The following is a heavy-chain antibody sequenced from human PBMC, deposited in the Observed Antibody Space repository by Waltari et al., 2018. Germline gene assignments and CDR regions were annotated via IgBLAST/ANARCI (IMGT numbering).Heavy chain of an antibody. V-gene: IGHV3-48*03. CDR3: ARRFDS. CDR2: ISGSGTTI. J-gene: IGHJ4*02. Sequence: EVQLVESGGGLVQPGGSLRLSCPASGFTFGSYGMNWVRQAPGKGLEWISYISGSGTTIYYADSVKGRFTISRDDAENSLYLQMNSLRAEDTALYYCARRFDSWGQGTRVTVSS. CDR1: GFTFGSYG.